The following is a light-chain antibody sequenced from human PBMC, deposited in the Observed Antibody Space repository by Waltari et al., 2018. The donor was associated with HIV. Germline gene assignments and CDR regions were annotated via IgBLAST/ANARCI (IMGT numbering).Light chain of an antibody. Sequence: QLVLTHSPSASASLGASVKLTCTLSGGHRNSAIAWHKQQPEKGPRYLMKHNSDGSHSKGDGSPDRFSGSSSGPERYLTFSSLRSEDEGDYYCQTWGAGILVFGGGTKLTVL. CDR3: QTWGAGILV. CDR1: GGHRNSA. CDR2: HNSDGSH. V-gene: IGLV4-69*01. J-gene: IGLJ3*02.